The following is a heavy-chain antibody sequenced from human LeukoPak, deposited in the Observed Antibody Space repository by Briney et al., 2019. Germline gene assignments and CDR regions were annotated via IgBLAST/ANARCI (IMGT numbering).Heavy chain of an antibody. Sequence: ASVKVSCKVSGYTLTELSTHWVRQAPGKGLEWMGGFDPEDGETIYAQKFQGRVTMTEDTSTDTAYMELSSLRAEDTALYYCAKGTTMVTGYYYMDVWGKGTTVTVSS. V-gene: IGHV1-24*01. D-gene: IGHD5-18*01. CDR2: FDPEDGET. J-gene: IGHJ6*03. CDR1: GYTLTELS. CDR3: AKGTTMVTGYYYMDV.